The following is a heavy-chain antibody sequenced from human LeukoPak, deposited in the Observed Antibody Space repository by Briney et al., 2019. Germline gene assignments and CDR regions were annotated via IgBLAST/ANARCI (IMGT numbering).Heavy chain of an antibody. CDR3: ARDIVVVPAAKPLDY. CDR2: VCHDGGT. CDR1: GGSISSGGYC. J-gene: IGHJ4*02. V-gene: IGHV4-31*03. D-gene: IGHD2-2*02. Sequence: SETLSLTCTVSGGSISSGGYCWSWIRQHPGKGLEWIGYVCHDGGTSYNPSLKSRVTVAIDTSKNQFSLKLSSVTAADTAVYYCARDIVVVPAAKPLDYWGQGTLVTVSS.